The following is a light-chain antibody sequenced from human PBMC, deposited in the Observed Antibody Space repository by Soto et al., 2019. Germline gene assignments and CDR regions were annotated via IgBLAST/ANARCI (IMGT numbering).Light chain of an antibody. CDR2: AAS. Sequence: DIQMTQSPSTLSSSVGDRVTITCRAIQSISSWLAWYQQKPGKAPKLLIYAASSLQSGVPSRFSGSGSGTDFTLTISSLQPEDFATYYCQQANSFPQTWTFGQGAKVDIK. J-gene: IGKJ1*01. CDR1: QSISSW. V-gene: IGKV1-12*01. CDR3: QQANSFPQTWT.